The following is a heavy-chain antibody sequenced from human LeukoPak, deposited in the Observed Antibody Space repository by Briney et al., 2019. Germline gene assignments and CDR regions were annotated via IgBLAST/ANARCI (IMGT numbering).Heavy chain of an antibody. J-gene: IGHJ6*04. CDR1: GCPISSSNW. Sequence: SETLFLTCAVPGCPISSSNWWRWVRQPPGKGLEWHGENYHSGRSSYNPSLKRRDNISVDKSKNQFSLKLSSVTAADTAVYYCAREVRAGTTTGMDVWGKGTTVTVSS. CDR3: AREVRAGTTTGMDV. D-gene: IGHD1-1*01. CDR2: NYHSGRS. V-gene: IGHV4-4*02.